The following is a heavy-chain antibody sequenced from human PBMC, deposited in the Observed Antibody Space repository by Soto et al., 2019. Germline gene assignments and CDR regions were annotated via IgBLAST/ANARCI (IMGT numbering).Heavy chain of an antibody. CDR3: ARRARPDFYYMDV. J-gene: IGHJ6*03. V-gene: IGHV3-64*01. Sequence: EVQLAESGGGLAQPGGSLRLSCAASGFTLSGYAMDWVRQAPGKGLEYVSGISSNGVGTYYAKSVQGRFTISRDNSKNTVYLQTGSLRPEDMAVYYCARRARPDFYYMDVWGKGTTVTVSS. D-gene: IGHD6-6*01. CDR1: GFTLSGYA. CDR2: ISSNGVGT.